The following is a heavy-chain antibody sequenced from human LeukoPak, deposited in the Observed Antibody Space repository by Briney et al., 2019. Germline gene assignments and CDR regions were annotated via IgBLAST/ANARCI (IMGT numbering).Heavy chain of an antibody. J-gene: IGHJ4*02. CDR3: AKDKEQWLVPGDFDY. D-gene: IGHD6-19*01. Sequence: GGSLRLSCAASGFTFDDYAMPWVRQAPGRGREWVSGISWNSGSIGYADSVEGRFTISRDNAKNSLYLQMNSLRAEDTAVYYCAKDKEQWLVPGDFDYWGQGTLVTVSS. V-gene: IGHV3-9*01. CDR2: ISWNSGSI. CDR1: GFTFDDYA.